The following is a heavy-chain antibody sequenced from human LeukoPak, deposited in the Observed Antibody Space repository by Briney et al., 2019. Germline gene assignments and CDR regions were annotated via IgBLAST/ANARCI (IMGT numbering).Heavy chain of an antibody. Sequence: PGGSLRLSCAASGFTFNSYWMHWVRQAPGKGLEWVSRINEDASIITYADSVKGRFTISRDNAKNTLYLQMNSLRAEDTAVHYCVRDLILVWTPGDDFDYWGQGTLVTVSS. D-gene: IGHD2-8*01. CDR2: INEDASII. J-gene: IGHJ4*02. CDR3: VRDLILVWTPGDDFDY. CDR1: GFTFNSYW. V-gene: IGHV3-74*01.